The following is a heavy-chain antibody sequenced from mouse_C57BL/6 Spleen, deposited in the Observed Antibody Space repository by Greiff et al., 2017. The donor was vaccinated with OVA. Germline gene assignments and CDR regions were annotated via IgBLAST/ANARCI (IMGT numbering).Heavy chain of an antibody. V-gene: IGHV1-50*01. D-gene: IGHD1-1*01. Sequence: QVQLQQPGAELVKPGASVKLSCKASGYTFTSYWMQWVKQRPGQGLEWIGEIDPPDSYTNYNQKFKGKATLTVDTSSSTAYMQLSSLTSEDSAVYYCARYYYGSSYGYAMDYWGQGTSVTVSS. CDR2: IDPPDSYT. CDR1: GYTFTSYW. CDR3: ARYYYGSSYGYAMDY. J-gene: IGHJ4*01.